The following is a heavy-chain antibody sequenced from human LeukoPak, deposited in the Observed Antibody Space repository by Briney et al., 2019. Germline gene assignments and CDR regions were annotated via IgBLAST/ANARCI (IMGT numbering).Heavy chain of an antibody. CDR1: GGSFSGYY. J-gene: IGHJ6*03. Sequence: SETLSLTCAVYGGSFSGYYWSWIRQPPGKGLEWIGEINHSGSTNYNPSLKSRVTISVDTSKNQFSLKLSSVTAADTAVYYCARQVRDIVVVPAATTYYYYYMDVWGKGTTVTVSS. V-gene: IGHV4-34*01. CDR2: INHSGST. CDR3: ARQVRDIVVVPAATTYYYYYMDV. D-gene: IGHD2-2*01.